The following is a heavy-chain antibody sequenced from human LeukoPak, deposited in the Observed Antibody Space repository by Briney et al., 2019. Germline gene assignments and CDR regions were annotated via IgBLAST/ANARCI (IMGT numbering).Heavy chain of an antibody. D-gene: IGHD1-26*01. J-gene: IGHJ6*02. CDR1: GYSFTSYW. CDR3: ARDIGGATPNSYGMDV. V-gene: IGHV5-51*01. CDR2: IYPGDSDT. Sequence: GESLKISCKGSGYSFTSYWIGWVRQMPGKGLEWMGIIYPGDSDTRYSPSFQGQVTISADKSISTAYLQWSSLKASDTAMYYCARDIGGATPNSYGMDVWGQGTTVTVSS.